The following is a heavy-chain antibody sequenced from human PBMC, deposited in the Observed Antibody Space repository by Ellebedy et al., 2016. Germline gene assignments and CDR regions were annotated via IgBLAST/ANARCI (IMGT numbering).Heavy chain of an antibody. D-gene: IGHD1-26*01. Sequence: GGSLRLSCAGSGFTFRDAWMSLVRLAPGKGLEWVGRIRSQADGGTAHYSASVAGRFSISRDDSRNTVFLQLNGLTPDDTAVYYCATERGWARPCDSWGQGTLVTVSS. CDR3: ATERGWARPCDS. CDR2: IRSQADGGTA. J-gene: IGHJ4*02. V-gene: IGHV3-15*05. CDR1: GFTFRDAW.